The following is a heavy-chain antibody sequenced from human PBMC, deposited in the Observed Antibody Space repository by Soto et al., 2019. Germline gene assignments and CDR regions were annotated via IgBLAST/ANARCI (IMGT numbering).Heavy chain of an antibody. J-gene: IGHJ4*02. Sequence: QLQLQESSQRLVKPSETLYPPCTVPGGSINTLSYYWGWISQPPGKGLEWIWSLPYGGSTFYNPSLRSRVAISVDMCMSHSSLELSFVTAADTAVYYCVSISVADSSSEDWCQGTLVTVS. CDR2: LPYGGST. V-gene: IGHV4-39*02. D-gene: IGHD3-22*01. CDR1: GGSINTLSYY. CDR3: VSISVADSSSED.